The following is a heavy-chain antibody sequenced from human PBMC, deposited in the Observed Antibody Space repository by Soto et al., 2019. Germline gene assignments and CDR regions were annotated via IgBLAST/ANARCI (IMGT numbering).Heavy chain of an antibody. Sequence: ASVKVSCKASGYTFTGYYMHWVRQAPGQGLEWMGWINPNSGGTNYAQKFQGWVTMTRDTSISTAYMELSRLRSDDTAVYYCARELLPGRLSGIDAFDIWGQGTMVTVSS. J-gene: IGHJ3*02. CDR1: GYTFTGYY. CDR2: INPNSGGT. CDR3: ARELLPGRLSGIDAFDI. D-gene: IGHD3-3*01. V-gene: IGHV1-2*04.